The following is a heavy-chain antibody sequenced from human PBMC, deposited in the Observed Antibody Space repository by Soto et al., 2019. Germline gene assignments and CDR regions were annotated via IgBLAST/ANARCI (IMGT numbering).Heavy chain of an antibody. Sequence: LGESLKISCKGSGYTFARYWIAWVRQMPGKGLEWMGIIYPGDSDTRYNPSFQGQVTFSADKSISTAYLQWSSLKASDTAMYYCARPGLTGTTYYFGSWGQGTLVTVSS. CDR2: IYPGDSDT. J-gene: IGHJ4*02. CDR1: GYTFARYW. CDR3: ARPGLTGTTYYFGS. V-gene: IGHV5-51*01. D-gene: IGHD1-7*01.